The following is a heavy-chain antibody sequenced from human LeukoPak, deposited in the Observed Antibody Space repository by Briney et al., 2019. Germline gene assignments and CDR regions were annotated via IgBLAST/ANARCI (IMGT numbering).Heavy chain of an antibody. Sequence: KPSETLSLTCAVYGGSSSGYYWSWIRQPPGKGLEWIGEINHSGSTNYNPSLKSRVTISVDTSKNQFSLKLSSVTAADTAVYYCARRQLGGRWFDPWGQGTLVTVSS. CDR3: ARRQLGGRWFDP. CDR2: INHSGST. J-gene: IGHJ5*02. V-gene: IGHV4-34*01. D-gene: IGHD6-6*01. CDR1: GGSSSGYY.